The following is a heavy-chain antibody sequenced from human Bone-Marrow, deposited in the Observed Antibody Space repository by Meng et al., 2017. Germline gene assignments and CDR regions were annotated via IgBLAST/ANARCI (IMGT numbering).Heavy chain of an antibody. CDR3: ARVSYGSGRLWFDP. V-gene: IGHV4-31*03. J-gene: IGHJ5*02. Sequence: QVQLQESGPGLVKPSQTLSPTCTVSGGSISSGGYYWSWIRQHPGKGLEWIGYIYYSGSTYYNPSLKSRVTISVDTSKNQFSLKLSSVTAADTAVYYCARVSYGSGRLWFDPWGQGTPVTVSS. D-gene: IGHD3-10*01. CDR2: IYYSGST. CDR1: GGSISSGGYY.